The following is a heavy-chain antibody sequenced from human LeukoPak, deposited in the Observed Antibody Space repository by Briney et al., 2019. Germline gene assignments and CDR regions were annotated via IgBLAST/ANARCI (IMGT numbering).Heavy chain of an antibody. V-gene: IGHV4-59*01. Sequence: PSETLSLTCTVSGGSMSSYYWSWIRQPPGRRLEWIGYTSYSGSTDYNPSLRSRVTMSVDTSKNQPSLKLSSVTAADTAVYYCGRRTSYDTLTGYTYWYFDLWGRGTLVTVSS. D-gene: IGHD3-9*01. CDR2: TSYSGST. CDR1: GGSMSSYY. J-gene: IGHJ2*01. CDR3: GRRTSYDTLTGYTYWYFDL.